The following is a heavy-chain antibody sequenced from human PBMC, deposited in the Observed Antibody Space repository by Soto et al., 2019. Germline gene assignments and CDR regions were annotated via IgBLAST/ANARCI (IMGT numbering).Heavy chain of an antibody. CDR2: IYYSGSA. CDR3: ARESGAARSHFDY. Sequence: SETLSLTCTVSGDSISSGGYYWSWIRQHPGKCLEWIVYIYYSGSAYYNPSLKRRVIISVDSSKNQFSLKLSSVTAADSAVYYCARESGAARSHFDYWGQGTPVTVSS. J-gene: IGHJ4*02. V-gene: IGHV4-31*03. D-gene: IGHD6-6*01. CDR1: GDSISSGGYY.